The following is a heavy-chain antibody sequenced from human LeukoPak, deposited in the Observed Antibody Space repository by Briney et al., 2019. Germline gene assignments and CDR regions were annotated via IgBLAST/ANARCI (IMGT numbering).Heavy chain of an antibody. D-gene: IGHD6-19*01. V-gene: IGHV1-46*01. CDR1: GYTFTSYY. J-gene: IGHJ5*02. Sequence: ASVKVSCKASGYTFTSYYMHWVRQAPGQGLEWMGIINPSGGSTSYAQEFQGRVTMTRDMSTSTVYMELSSLRSEDTAVYYCARAGVAVAGRGYNWFDPWGQGTLVTVSS. CDR3: ARAGVAVAGRGYNWFDP. CDR2: INPSGGST.